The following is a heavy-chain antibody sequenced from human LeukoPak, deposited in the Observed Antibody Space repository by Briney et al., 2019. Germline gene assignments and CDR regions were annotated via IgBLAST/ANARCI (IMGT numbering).Heavy chain of an antibody. Sequence: PGGSLRLSCAASGFTFSSYSMNWVSQAPGKGLEWVSSISSSSSYIYYADSVKGRFTISRDNAKNSLYLQMNSLRAEDTAVYYCARGRRTAARSGFDPWGQGTLVTVSS. CDR3: ARGRRTAARSGFDP. D-gene: IGHD6-13*01. CDR2: ISSSSSYI. V-gene: IGHV3-21*01. J-gene: IGHJ5*02. CDR1: GFTFSSYS.